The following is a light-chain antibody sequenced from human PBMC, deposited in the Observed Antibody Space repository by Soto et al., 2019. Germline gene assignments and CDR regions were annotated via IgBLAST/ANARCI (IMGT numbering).Light chain of an antibody. CDR1: QTVSSSY. J-gene: IGKJ1*01. V-gene: IGKV3-20*01. CDR3: QHFGNSLWT. Sequence: EMVLTQSPGTLSLSLGEGATLSCRASQTVSSSYLAWYQQKSGQAPRLLIYGASSRAIHTPDRFSGSGSGTDFTLTISGLEPEDFAVYYCQHFGNSLWTFGQGTKV. CDR2: GAS.